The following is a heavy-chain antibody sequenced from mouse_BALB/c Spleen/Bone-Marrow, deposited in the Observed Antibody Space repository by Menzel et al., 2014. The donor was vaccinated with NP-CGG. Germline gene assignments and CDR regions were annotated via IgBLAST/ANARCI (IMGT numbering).Heavy chain of an antibody. CDR3: TRRPLQANSYFDC. D-gene: IGHD3-2*02. Sequence: EVQGVESGGDLVKPGGSLKLSCVASGFTFSSYGMSWVRQTPDKRLEWVATISSGGSSTYYPASVKGRFTISRDNAKSTLYLQMSSLNSEDTAMYYCTRRPLQANSYFDCWGQGTTLTVPS. CDR1: GFTFSSYG. CDR2: ISSGGSST. J-gene: IGHJ2*01. V-gene: IGHV5-6*01.